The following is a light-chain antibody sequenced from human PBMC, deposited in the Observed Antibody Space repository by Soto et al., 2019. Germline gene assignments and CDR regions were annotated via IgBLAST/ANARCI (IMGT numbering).Light chain of an antibody. CDR2: EVS. Sequence: QSALTQPPSASGSPGQSVTISCTGTSGDVGGYNYVSWYQQHPGKAPKLMIFEVSERPSGVPDRFSASKSGNTASLTVSGLQAEDEADYYCSSYAGSNNYVFGTETKLTVL. V-gene: IGLV2-8*01. J-gene: IGLJ1*01. CDR3: SSYAGSNNYV. CDR1: SGDVGGYNY.